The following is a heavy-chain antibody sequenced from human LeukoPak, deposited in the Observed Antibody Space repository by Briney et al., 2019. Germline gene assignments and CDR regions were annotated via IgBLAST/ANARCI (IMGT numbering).Heavy chain of an antibody. CDR3: ARLLRGYNFGYDFRSIDY. CDR2: IYTSGST. D-gene: IGHD5-18*01. V-gene: IGHV4-4*07. Sequence: PSETLSLTCTVSGGSISSYYWSWIRQPAGKGLEWIGRIYTSGSTNYNPSLKSRVTMSVDTSKNQFSLKLSSVTDADTAVYYCARLLRGYNFGYDFRSIDYWGQGTLVTVSS. CDR1: GGSISSYY. J-gene: IGHJ4*02.